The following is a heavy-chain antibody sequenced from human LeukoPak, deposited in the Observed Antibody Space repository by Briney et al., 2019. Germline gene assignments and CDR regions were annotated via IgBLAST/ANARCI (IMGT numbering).Heavy chain of an antibody. CDR2: ISQGT. V-gene: IGHV3-23*01. CDR3: ASSWTIAVAGRKYYFQY. CDR1: GFTFSDYA. J-gene: IGHJ4*02. D-gene: IGHD6-19*01. Sequence: GGSLRPSWAASGFTFSDYAMNWVRQAPGKGLEWVSTISQGTYYVDSVKGRFTISRDNSKNTLYLQMHSLRAGDTAVYYCASSWTIAVAGRKYYFQYWGQGTLVTVSS.